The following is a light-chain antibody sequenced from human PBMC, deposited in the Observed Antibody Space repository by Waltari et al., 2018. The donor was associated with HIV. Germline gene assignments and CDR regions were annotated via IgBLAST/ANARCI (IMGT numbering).Light chain of an antibody. V-gene: IGLV3-1*01. CDR1: SVGNKY. Sequence: SSELTQPPSVSVSAGLTAILTCSGDSVGNKYAFWYQQKPGQPPVFVIYQDTKRPSGIPERFYGSNSVTTATLTISGTQAMDEAEYYCQTWDSNYVVFGGGTKLTVL. J-gene: IGLJ2*01. CDR2: QDT. CDR3: QTWDSNYVV.